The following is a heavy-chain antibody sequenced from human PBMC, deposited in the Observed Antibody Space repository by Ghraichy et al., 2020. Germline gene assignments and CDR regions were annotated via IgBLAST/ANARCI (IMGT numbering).Heavy chain of an antibody. J-gene: IGHJ5*02. CDR3: ARPKVGANYAGFHP. D-gene: IGHD1-26*01. Sequence: GESLNISCAASGINFRDSTMHWVRQASGKGLEWVGRIRSKAHNYATEYAASVKGRFTFSRDDSKNTAFLQMDNLKTEDTAMYYCARPKVGANYAGFHPWGQGTLVTVSS. V-gene: IGHV3-73*01. CDR1: GINFRDST. CDR2: IRSKAHNYAT.